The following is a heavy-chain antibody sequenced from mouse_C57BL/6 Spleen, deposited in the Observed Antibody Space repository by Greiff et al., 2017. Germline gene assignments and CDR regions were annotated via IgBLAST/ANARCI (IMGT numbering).Heavy chain of an antibody. J-gene: IGHJ4*01. CDR2: ISSGSSTI. Sequence: EVQGVESGGGLVKPGGSLKLSCAASGFTFSDYGMHWVRQAPEKGLEWVAYISSGSSTIYYADTVKGRFTITRDNAKNTLFLQMTSLRSEATAMYCCARKVLYGSCHYYTMDYWGQGTSVTVSS. V-gene: IGHV5-17*01. D-gene: IGHD1-1*01. CDR1: GFTFSDYG. CDR3: ARKVLYGSCHYYTMDY.